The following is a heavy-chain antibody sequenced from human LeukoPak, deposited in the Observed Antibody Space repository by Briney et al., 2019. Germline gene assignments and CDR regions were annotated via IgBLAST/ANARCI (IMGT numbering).Heavy chain of an antibody. CDR3: AKPISGGLAVTADWFHP. J-gene: IGHJ5*01. Sequence: SGGSLRLSCAASGFTFSSYAMSWLRQPPGKGLEWVSTINANSGTTSYAASVRGRFTISRDNSKNTLYLQLNTPRADDTATYYCAKPISGGLAVTADWFHPWGQGTLVVVSS. V-gene: IGHV3-23*01. CDR2: INANSGTT. D-gene: IGHD6-19*01. CDR1: GFTFSSYA.